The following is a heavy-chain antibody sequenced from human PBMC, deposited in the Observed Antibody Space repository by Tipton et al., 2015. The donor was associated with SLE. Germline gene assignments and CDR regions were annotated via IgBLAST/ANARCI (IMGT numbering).Heavy chain of an antibody. V-gene: IGHV3-21*01. D-gene: IGHD3-16*02. J-gene: IGHJ4*02. CDR1: GFTFSSYS. CDR3: ARPHVGRLGELSLFDY. Sequence: YLRLSCAASGFTFSSYSMNWVRQAPGKGLEWVSSISSISSYIYYADSVKGRFTISRDNAKNSLYLQMNSLRAEDTAVYYCARPHVGRLGELSLFDYWGQGTLVSVSS. CDR2: ISSISSYI.